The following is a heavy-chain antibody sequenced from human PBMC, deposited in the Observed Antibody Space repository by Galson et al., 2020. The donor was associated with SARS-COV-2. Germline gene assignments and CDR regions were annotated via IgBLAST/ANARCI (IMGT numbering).Heavy chain of an antibody. J-gene: IGHJ6*02. D-gene: IGHD6-13*01. V-gene: IGHV3-21*01. CDR2: ISSSSSYI. Sequence: GGSLRLSCAASGFTFSSYSMNWVRQAPGKGLEWVSSISSSSSYIYYADSVKGRFTISRDNAKNSLYLQMNSLRAEDTAVYYCARENLLAAADDSYYYYGMDVWGQGTTVTVSS. CDR1: GFTFSSYS. CDR3: ARENLLAAADDSYYYYGMDV.